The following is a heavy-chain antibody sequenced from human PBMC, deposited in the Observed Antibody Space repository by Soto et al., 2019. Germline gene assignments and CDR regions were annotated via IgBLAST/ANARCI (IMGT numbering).Heavy chain of an antibody. Sequence: ASVKVSCKASGYTFTSYGISWVRQAPGQGLEWMGWISAYNGNTNYAQKLQGRVTMTTDTSTSTAYMELRSLRSDDTAVYYCARDQSSHYSSSWYGGFDYWGQGTLVTVSS. CDR3: ARDQSSHYSSSWYGGFDY. CDR1: GYTFTSYG. CDR2: ISAYNGNT. V-gene: IGHV1-18*01. J-gene: IGHJ4*02. D-gene: IGHD6-13*01.